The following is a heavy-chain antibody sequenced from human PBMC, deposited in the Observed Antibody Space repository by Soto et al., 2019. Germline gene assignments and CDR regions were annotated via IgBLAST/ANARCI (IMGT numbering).Heavy chain of an antibody. CDR3: ARSYSSSWYWVFDY. Sequence: QLQLQESGPGLVKPSETLSLTCTVSGGSISSSNYYWGWIRQPPGKGLEWIGSIFYSGSPYYNPSLKSRVTISLDTSKNQFSLKLSSVTAADTAVYYCARSYSSSWYWVFDYWGQGTLVTVSS. CDR1: GGSISSSNYY. CDR2: IFYSGSP. J-gene: IGHJ4*02. V-gene: IGHV4-39*01. D-gene: IGHD6-13*01.